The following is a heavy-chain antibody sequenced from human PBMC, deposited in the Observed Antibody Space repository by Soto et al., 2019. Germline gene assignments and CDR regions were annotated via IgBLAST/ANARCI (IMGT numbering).Heavy chain of an antibody. V-gene: IGHV3-11*01. CDR1: GFTISDYY. CDR3: ARGDYAYLAQDWFDP. CDR2: ISSSGSTI. D-gene: IGHD4-17*01. J-gene: IGHJ5*02. Sequence: GGSLRLSCAASGFTISDYYMSWIRQAPGKGLEWVSYISSSGSTIYYADSVKGRFTISRDNAKNSLYLQMNSLRAEDTAVYYCARGDYAYLAQDWFDPWGQGTLVTVSS.